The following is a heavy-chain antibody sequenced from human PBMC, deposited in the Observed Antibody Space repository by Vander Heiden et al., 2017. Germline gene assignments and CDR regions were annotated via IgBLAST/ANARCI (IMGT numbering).Heavy chain of an antibody. Sequence: HLLESGGGLLQPGGSLRLSCAVSGLPFSGYAMAWCRQAPGKGLEWFSLISGSGDRTYYADSLKGRFSISRDNSKNSLYLQMDSLGADDTAVYYCAKIISLGGALDYWGQGTPVTVSS. J-gene: IGHJ4*02. CDR2: ISGSGDRT. CDR3: AKIISLGGALDY. D-gene: IGHD3-9*01. CDR1: GLPFSGYA. V-gene: IGHV3-23*01.